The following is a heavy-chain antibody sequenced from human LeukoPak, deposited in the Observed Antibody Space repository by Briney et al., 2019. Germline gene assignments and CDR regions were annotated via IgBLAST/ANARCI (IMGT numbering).Heavy chain of an antibody. J-gene: IGHJ6*02. CDR1: GYTFTSYD. CDR2: MNPNSGNT. CDR3: ARGTIAAAGPYYYYYGMDV. V-gene: IGHV1-8*01. D-gene: IGHD6-13*01. Sequence: ASVKVSCKASGYTFTSYDINWVRQATGQGLEWMGWMNPNSGNTGYAQKFKGRVTMTRNTSISTAYMELSSLRSEDTAVYYCARGTIAAAGPYYYYYGMDVWGQGTTVTVSS.